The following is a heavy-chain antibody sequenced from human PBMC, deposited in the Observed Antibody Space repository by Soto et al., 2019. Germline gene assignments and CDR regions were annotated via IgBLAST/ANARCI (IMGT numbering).Heavy chain of an antibody. D-gene: IGHD6-13*01. CDR1: GGSISSYY. Sequence: PSETLSLTCTVSGGSISSYYWSWIRQPPGKGLEWIGYIYYSGSTNYNPSLKSRVTISVDTSKNQFSLKLSSVTAADTAVYYCASGLKAAGIRTDYYYGKDVWGQGTTVTVSS. CDR2: IYYSGST. V-gene: IGHV4-59*01. CDR3: ASGLKAAGIRTDYYYGKDV. J-gene: IGHJ6*02.